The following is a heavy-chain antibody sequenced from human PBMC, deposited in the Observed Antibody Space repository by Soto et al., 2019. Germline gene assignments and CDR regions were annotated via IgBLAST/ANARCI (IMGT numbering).Heavy chain of an antibody. D-gene: IGHD6-13*01. CDR1: GFTSSSYA. CDR2: ISYDGSNK. Sequence: GGSLRLSCAASGFTSSSYAMHWVRQAPGKGLEWVAVISYDGSNKYYADSVKGRFTISRDNSKNTLYLQMNSLRAEDTAVYYCARGEAAADYYYYGMDVWGQGTTVTVSS. CDR3: ARGEAAADYYYYGMDV. J-gene: IGHJ6*02. V-gene: IGHV3-30-3*01.